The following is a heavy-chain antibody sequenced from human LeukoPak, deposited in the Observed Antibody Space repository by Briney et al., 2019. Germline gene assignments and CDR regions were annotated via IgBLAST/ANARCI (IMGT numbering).Heavy chain of an antibody. V-gene: IGHV1-2*02. J-gene: IGHJ4*02. CDR2: INPNSGGT. D-gene: IGHD6-6*01. CDR3: ARDISSSPHFDY. CDR1: GYTFTGYY. Sequence: ASVKVSCKASGYTFTGYYMHWVRQAPGQGPEWMGWINPNSGGTNYAQKFQGRVTMTRDTSISTAYMELSRLRSDDTAVYYCARDISSSPHFDYWGQGTLVTVSS.